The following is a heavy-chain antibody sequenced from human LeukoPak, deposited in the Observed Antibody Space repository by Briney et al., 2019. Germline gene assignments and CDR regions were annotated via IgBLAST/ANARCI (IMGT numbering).Heavy chain of an antibody. CDR1: GYTFTSYG. CDR3: ARDGQQLVPHYYYMDV. CDR2: ISAYNFNT. J-gene: IGHJ6*03. V-gene: IGHV1-18*01. D-gene: IGHD6-6*01. Sequence: GASVKVSCKASGYTFTSYGISWVRQASGQGLEWMGWISAYNFNTNYAQKFEDRVTMTTDTSTSTAYMELRSLRSDDTAVYYCARDGQQLVPHYYYMDVWGKGTTVTVSS.